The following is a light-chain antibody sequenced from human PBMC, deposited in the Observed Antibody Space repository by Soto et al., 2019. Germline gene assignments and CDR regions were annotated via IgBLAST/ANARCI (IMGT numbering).Light chain of an antibody. J-gene: IGKJ1*01. CDR1: QSISSY. CDR3: QQSSSTPRGT. V-gene: IGKV1-39*01. Sequence: DIQMTQSPSSLSASVGDRVTITCRASQSISSYLNWYQQKPGKAPKVLIYAASSLQSGVPSRFSGSGSGTDFTLTISSLQPEDFATYYCQQSSSTPRGTFGQGTKVEIK. CDR2: AAS.